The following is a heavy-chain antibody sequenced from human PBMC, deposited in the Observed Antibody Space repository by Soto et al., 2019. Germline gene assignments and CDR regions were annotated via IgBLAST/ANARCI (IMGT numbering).Heavy chain of an antibody. CDR1: GGLFSSFA. D-gene: IGHD3-16*01. V-gene: IGHV1-69*01. J-gene: IGHJ4*02. Sequence: KVSCKDSGGLFSSFAISWVRQAPGQGLEWLGGIIPVFGATNYAEKFQDRLTITADESTNTAYMELSSLRSGDTAMYYCARGGGPYVWFNEFWGQGTLVTVSS. CDR2: IIPVFGAT. CDR3: ARGGGPYVWFNEF.